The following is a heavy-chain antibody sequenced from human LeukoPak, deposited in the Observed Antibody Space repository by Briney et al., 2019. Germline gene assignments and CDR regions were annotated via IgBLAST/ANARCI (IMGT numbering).Heavy chain of an antibody. D-gene: IGHD1-14*01. J-gene: IGHJ4*02. Sequence: GGSLRLSCAASGFTFSTFGMHWVRQAPGKGLEWVALIWSDGSKKWYADSVKGRFTISRDNSESTLFLQMNSLTAEDTGVYYCARDRTAAHYSDYWGQGALVTVSS. CDR3: ARDRTAAHYSDY. CDR2: IWSDGSKK. V-gene: IGHV3-33*01. CDR1: GFTFSTFG.